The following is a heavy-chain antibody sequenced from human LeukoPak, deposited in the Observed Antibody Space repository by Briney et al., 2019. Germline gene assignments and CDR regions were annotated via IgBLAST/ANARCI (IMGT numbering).Heavy chain of an antibody. Sequence: GGSLRLSCAASGFTFSSYAMHWVRQAPGKGLEWVAVISYDGSNKYYADSVKGRFTISRDNSKNTLYLQMNSLRAEDTAAYYCARRGWGYYDSSGYYLNYYFDYWGQGTLVTVSP. D-gene: IGHD3-22*01. CDR1: GFTFSSYA. J-gene: IGHJ4*02. V-gene: IGHV3-30-3*01. CDR2: ISYDGSNK. CDR3: ARRGWGYYDSSGYYLNYYFDY.